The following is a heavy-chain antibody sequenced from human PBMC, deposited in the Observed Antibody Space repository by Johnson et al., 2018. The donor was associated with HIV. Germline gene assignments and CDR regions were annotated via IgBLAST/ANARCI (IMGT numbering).Heavy chain of an antibody. J-gene: IGHJ3*01. V-gene: IGHV3-30*04. D-gene: IGHD2-2*01. Sequence: QVQLVESGGGVVQPGRSLRLSCAASGFTFRTYTMHWVRQAPGKGLEWVAVISYDGYNNYYADSVKGRFTISRDNSKNTLYLQMNSLRAEDTAVYYCARPAIVVLPAGAFDFWGPGTTVTVSS. CDR3: ARPAIVVLPAGAFDF. CDR2: ISYDGYNN. CDR1: GFTFRTYT.